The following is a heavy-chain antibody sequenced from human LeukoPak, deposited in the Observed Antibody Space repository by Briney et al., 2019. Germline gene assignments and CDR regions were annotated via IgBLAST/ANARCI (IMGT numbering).Heavy chain of an antibody. J-gene: IGHJ4*02. Sequence: SETLSLTCTVSGDSISSYYWSWIRRPPGKGLECIGYIYYSGSTNYNPSLKSRVTISVDTSKNQFSLKLSSVTAADTAVYYCARGFYSDSWGLYGQWGQGTLVTVSS. V-gene: IGHV4-59*08. CDR2: IYYSGST. CDR3: ARGFYSDSWGLYGQ. CDR1: GDSISSYY. D-gene: IGHD3-22*01.